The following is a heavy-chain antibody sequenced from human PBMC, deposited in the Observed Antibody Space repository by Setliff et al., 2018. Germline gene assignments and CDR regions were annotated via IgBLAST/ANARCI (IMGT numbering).Heavy chain of an antibody. Sequence: PSETLSLTCTVSADSISSSYDYWAWIRQPPGKGLEWIGSIYNSGSTYYNPSLKSRVTISVDTSKNQFSLKLSSVTAADTAVYYCARLVRGISYYYYYGMDVWGQGTTVTVS. D-gene: IGHD3-10*01. CDR1: ADSISSSYDY. V-gene: IGHV4-39*07. CDR2: IYNSGST. J-gene: IGHJ6*02. CDR3: ARLVRGISYYYYYGMDV.